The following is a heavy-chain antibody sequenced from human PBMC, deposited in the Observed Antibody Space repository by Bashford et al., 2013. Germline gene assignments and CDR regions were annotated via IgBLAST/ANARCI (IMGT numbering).Heavy chain of an antibody. J-gene: IGHJ6*02. CDR2: ISGTADTT. CDR1: GFTFSNHV. Sequence: GGSLRLSCAASGFTFSNHVMNWVRQAPGKGLEWVSGISGTADTTFYADSMKGRFSISRDNSKTTLYLQMNRLRAEDTAVYFCARDQSNLHLEWFYPYVMDVWGQGTTVTVSS. V-gene: IGHV3-23*01. D-gene: IGHD3-3*01. CDR3: ARDQSNLHLEWFYPYVMDV.